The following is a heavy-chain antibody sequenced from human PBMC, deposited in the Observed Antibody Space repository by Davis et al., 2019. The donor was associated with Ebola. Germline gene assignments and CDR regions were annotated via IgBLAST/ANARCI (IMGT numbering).Heavy chain of an antibody. Sequence: GESLKISCTASGFTFSNGWMNWVRQAPGKGLEWVSSISSISSYIYYSDSVKGRFTISRDNAKNSLYLQMNSLRAEDTAVYFCARGRAEAGLFYYYYYMDVWGKGTTVTVSS. CDR1: GFTFSNGW. J-gene: IGHJ6*03. V-gene: IGHV3-21*01. CDR2: ISSISSYI. CDR3: ARGRAEAGLFYYYYYMDV. D-gene: IGHD6-19*01.